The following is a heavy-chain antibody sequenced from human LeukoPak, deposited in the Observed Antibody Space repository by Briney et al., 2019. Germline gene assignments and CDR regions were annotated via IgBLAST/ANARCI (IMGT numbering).Heavy chain of an antibody. V-gene: IGHV3-7*03. D-gene: IGHD3-22*01. CDR3: ARDVYYDSSGFDAFDI. Sequence: GGSLRLSCAASGFTFSSYWMSWVRQAPGKGLEWVANIKQDGSEKYYVDSVKGRFTISRDNAKNSLYLQMNSLRAEDTAVYYCARDVYYDSSGFDAFDIWGQGTMVTVSS. J-gene: IGHJ3*02. CDR1: GFTFSSYW. CDR2: IKQDGSEK.